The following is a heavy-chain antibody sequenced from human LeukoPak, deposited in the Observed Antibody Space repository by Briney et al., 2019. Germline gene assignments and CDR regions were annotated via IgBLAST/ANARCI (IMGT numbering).Heavy chain of an antibody. CDR3: ARDRGFGLDY. Sequence: ASVKVSCKASGYTFTGYYMHWVRQAPGQGLEWMGWINPNSGGTNYAQKFQGRVTMTTDTSTSTAYMELRSLRSDDTAVYYCARDRGFGLDYWGQGTLVTVSS. CDR1: GYTFTGYY. D-gene: IGHD3-22*01. J-gene: IGHJ4*02. CDR2: INPNSGGT. V-gene: IGHV1-2*02.